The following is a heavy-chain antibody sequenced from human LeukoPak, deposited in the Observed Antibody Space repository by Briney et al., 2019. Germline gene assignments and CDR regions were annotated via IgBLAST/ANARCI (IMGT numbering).Heavy chain of an antibody. CDR3: AKEGLARYSSGWSPNDY. D-gene: IGHD6-19*01. V-gene: IGHV3-30-3*02. CDR2: ISYDGSNK. J-gene: IGHJ4*02. Sequence: PGGSLRLSCAASGFTFSSYAMHWVRQAPGKGLEWVAVISYDGSNKYYADSVKGRFTISRDNSKNTLYLQMNSLRAEDTAVYYCAKEGLARYSSGWSPNDYWGQGTLVTVSS. CDR1: GFTFSSYA.